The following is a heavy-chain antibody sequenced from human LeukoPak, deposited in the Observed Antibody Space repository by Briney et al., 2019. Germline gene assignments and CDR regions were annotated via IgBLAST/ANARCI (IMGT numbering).Heavy chain of an antibody. Sequence: SETLSLTCAVYGGSFSGYYWSWIRQPPGKGLEWIGEINHSGSTNYKPSLKSRVTISVDTSKNQFSLKLSSVTAADTAVYYCARGFDAPYFDYWGQGTLVTVSS. V-gene: IGHV4-34*01. CDR3: ARGFDAPYFDY. CDR2: INHSGST. CDR1: GGSFSGYY. J-gene: IGHJ4*02.